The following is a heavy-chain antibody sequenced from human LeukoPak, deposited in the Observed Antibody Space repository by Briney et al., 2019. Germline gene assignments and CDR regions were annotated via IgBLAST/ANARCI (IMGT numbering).Heavy chain of an antibody. CDR3: AKAGYYYDSSGYYPMGGAFDI. D-gene: IGHD3-22*01. V-gene: IGHV3-48*01. CDR2: ISSSSSTI. J-gene: IGHJ3*02. CDR1: GFTFSSYS. Sequence: GGSLRLSCAASGFTFSSYSMNWVRQAPGKGLEWVSYISSSSSTIYYADSVKGRFTISRDNSKNTLYLQMNSLRAEDTAVYYCAKAGYYYDSSGYYPMGGAFDIWGQGTMVTVSS.